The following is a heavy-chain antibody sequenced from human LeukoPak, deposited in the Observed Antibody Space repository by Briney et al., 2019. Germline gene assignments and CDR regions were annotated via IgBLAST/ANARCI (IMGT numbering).Heavy chain of an antibody. D-gene: IGHD1-14*01. CDR3: ARNTGGTLTL. Sequence: GESLKISCTGSGYPFTDHWISWARGMPGKGREWMGRIDPSDSYTQYIPSLQGHVTISTDKSISTAYLQWSSLRASDTAIYYCARNTGGTLTLWGQGTLVTVSS. CDR2: IDPSDSYT. J-gene: IGHJ4*02. CDR1: GYPFTDHW. V-gene: IGHV5-10-1*01.